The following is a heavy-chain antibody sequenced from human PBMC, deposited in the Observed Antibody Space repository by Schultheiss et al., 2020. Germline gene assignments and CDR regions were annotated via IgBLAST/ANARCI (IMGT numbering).Heavy chain of an antibody. V-gene: IGHV3-23*01. CDR2: ISGSGGST. CDR1: GFTFSSYA. Sequence: GGSLRLSCAASGFTFSSYAMSWVRQAPGKGLEWVSAISGSGGSTYYADSVKGRFTISRDNSKNTLYLQMNSLRAEDTAVYYCARARTVTTANGGFDYWGQGTLVTVSS. D-gene: IGHD4-17*01. CDR3: ARARTVTTANGGFDY. J-gene: IGHJ4*02.